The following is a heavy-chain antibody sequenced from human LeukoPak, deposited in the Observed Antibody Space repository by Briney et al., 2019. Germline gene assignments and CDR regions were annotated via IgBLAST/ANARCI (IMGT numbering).Heavy chain of an antibody. CDR2: IQPDGTEK. CDR3: ARDRDSGDYTAAPGDY. D-gene: IGHD4-17*01. Sequence: GGSLRLSCAASGFTFSGFWMTWVRQAPGKGLEWAANIQPDGTEKNYVGSVKGRFTISRDNAKNSLYLQMNSLRDEDTAVYYCARDRDSGDYTAAPGDYWGQGTLVTVSS. J-gene: IGHJ4*02. V-gene: IGHV3-7*01. CDR1: GFTFSGFW.